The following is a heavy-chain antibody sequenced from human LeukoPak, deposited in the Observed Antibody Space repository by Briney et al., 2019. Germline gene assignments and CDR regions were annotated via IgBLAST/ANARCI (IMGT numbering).Heavy chain of an antibody. V-gene: IGHV3-21*01. CDR3: ASENYDYVWGSYRYFDY. D-gene: IGHD3-16*02. J-gene: IGHJ4*02. CDR1: GFTFSTYS. CDR2: ISSSSSYI. Sequence: GGSLRLSCAASGFTFSTYSMKWVRQAPGKGLEWVSSISSSSSYIYYADSVKGRFTISRDNAKNSLYLQMNSLRAEDTAVYYCASENYDYVWGSYRYFDYWGQGTLVTVSS.